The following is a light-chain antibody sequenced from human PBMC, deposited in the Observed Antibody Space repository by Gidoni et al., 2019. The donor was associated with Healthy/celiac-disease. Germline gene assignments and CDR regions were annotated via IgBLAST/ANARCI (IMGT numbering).Light chain of an antibody. J-gene: IGKJ4*01. CDR3: QQYNNWRT. Sequence: IVMTHPPPTLSVSQGERATLACRASQSVSSNLAWYQQKPGQAPRLLIYGASTRATGIPARFSGSGSGTEFTLTISSLQSEDFAVYYCQQYNNWRTFGGGTKVEIK. CDR1: QSVSSN. CDR2: GAS. V-gene: IGKV3-15*01.